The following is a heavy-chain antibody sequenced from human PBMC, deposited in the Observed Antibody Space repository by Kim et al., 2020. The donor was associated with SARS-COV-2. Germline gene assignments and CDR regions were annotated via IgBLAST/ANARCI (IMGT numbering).Heavy chain of an antibody. D-gene: IGHD6-13*01. CDR3: ARVRDSSSWYHRSYYYGMDV. CDR1: GGSISSYY. J-gene: IGHJ6*02. V-gene: IGHV4-59*01. Sequence: SETLSLTCTVSGGSISSYYWSWIRQPPGKGLEWIGYIYYSGSTNYNPSLKSRVTISVDTSKNQFSLKLSSVTAAATAVYYCARVRDSSSWYHRSYYYGMDVWGQGTTVTVSS. CDR2: IYYSGST.